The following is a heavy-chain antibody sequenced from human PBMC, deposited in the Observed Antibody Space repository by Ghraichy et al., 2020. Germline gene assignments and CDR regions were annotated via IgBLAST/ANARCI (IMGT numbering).Heavy chain of an antibody. V-gene: IGHV3-15*01. CDR1: GFTFSDAW. CDR3: TTTFSSGWYVY. CDR2: IKSKTSGGTA. D-gene: IGHD6-19*01. J-gene: IGHJ4*02. Sequence: GGSLRLSCTASGFTFSDAWMTWVRQAPGKGLECVGRIKSKTSGGTADYAVPVKDRFAISRDDSKNTLYLQLNSLKVEDTTVYYCTTTFSSGWYVYWGQGTLVSVSS.